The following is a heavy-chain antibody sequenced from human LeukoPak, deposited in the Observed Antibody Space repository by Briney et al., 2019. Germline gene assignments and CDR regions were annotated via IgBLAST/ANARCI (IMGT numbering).Heavy chain of an antibody. CDR2: INSDGTSI. CDR1: GFTFSNYW. Sequence: GGSLRLSCAASGFTFSNYWMHWVRQAPGKGLVWVSRINSDGTSINYADSVKGRFTISRDKAKNRLFLQMNSLRAEDTAVYFCARGHCSGGRCHSVGYYGMDVWGQGTTVTVSS. CDR3: ARGHCSGGRCHSVGYYGMDV. D-gene: IGHD2-15*01. J-gene: IGHJ6*02. V-gene: IGHV3-74*01.